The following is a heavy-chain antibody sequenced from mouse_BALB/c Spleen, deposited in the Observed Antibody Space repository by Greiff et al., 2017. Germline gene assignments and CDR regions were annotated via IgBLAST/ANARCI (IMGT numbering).Heavy chain of an antibody. Sequence: EVKLQESGPSLVKPSQTLSLTCSVTGDSITSGYWNWIRKFPGNKLEYMGYISYSGITYYNPSLKSRISITRDTSKNQYYLQLNSVTTEDTATYYCARYYGNWFAYWGQGTLVTVSA. V-gene: IGHV3-8*02. CDR2: ISYSGIT. D-gene: IGHD2-1*01. CDR1: GDSITSGY. CDR3: ARYYGNWFAY. J-gene: IGHJ3*01.